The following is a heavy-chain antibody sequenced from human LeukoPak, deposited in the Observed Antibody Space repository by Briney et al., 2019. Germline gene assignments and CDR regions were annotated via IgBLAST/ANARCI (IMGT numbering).Heavy chain of an antibody. CDR2: IIPTFGTA. J-gene: IGHJ4*02. D-gene: IGHD3-10*01. V-gene: IGHV1-69*13. CDR1: GGTFSSYA. CDR3: ATRSRWAPRGPFDY. Sequence: ASVTVSRKASGGTFSSYAISWVRQAPGQGLEWMGGIIPTFGTANYAQKFQGRVTITADESTSTAYMELSSLRSEDTAVYYCATRSRWAPRGPFDYWGQGTLVTVSS.